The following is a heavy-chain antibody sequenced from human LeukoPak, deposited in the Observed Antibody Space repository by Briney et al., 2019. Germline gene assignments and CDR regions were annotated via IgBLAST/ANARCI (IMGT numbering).Heavy chain of an antibody. CDR1: GDSLNSGNYF. D-gene: IGHD2-8*01. J-gene: IGHJ4*02. V-gene: IGHV4-39*07. CDR3: ARGRSNGWFY. CDR2: IFYSGST. Sequence: SETLSLTCTVSGDSLNSGNYFWAWVRQPPGKGLEWIGNIFYSGSTFYNPSLKSRVSISVDTSKNQFSLRVNSVTAADTAVYYCARGRSNGWFYWGQGTLVTVSS.